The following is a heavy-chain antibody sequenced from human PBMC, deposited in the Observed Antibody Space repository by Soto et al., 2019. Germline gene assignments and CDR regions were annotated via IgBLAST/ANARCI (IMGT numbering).Heavy chain of an antibody. CDR3: ARAVLVTAMASLDAFDI. D-gene: IGHD5-18*01. CDR2: TYYRSKWYN. Sequence: SQTLSLTCAISGDSVSSNSAAWNWIRQSPSRGLEWLGRTYYRSKWYNDYAVSVKSRITINPDTSKNQFSLQLNSVTPEDTAVYYCARAVLVTAMASLDAFDIWGQGTMVTV. CDR1: GDSVSSNSAA. J-gene: IGHJ3*02. V-gene: IGHV6-1*01.